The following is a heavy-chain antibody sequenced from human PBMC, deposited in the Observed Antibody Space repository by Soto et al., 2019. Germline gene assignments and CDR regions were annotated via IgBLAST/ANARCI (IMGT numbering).Heavy chain of an antibody. J-gene: IGHJ2*01. D-gene: IGHD3-16*01. V-gene: IGHV3-11*01. CDR1: GFIFSDYY. CDR2: IKTSGSTM. CDR3: ARGLWNFDL. Sequence: KPGGSLRLSCAASGFIFSDYYMSWIRQAPGRGLQWISYIKTSGSTMYYADSVKGRFTVSRDNAKNSLYLRMNRLRADDTAVYYCARGLWNFDLWGRGTLVTVSS.